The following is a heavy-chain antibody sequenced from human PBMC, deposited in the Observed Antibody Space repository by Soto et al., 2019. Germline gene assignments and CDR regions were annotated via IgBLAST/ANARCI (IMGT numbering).Heavy chain of an antibody. CDR2: LGGSNSDT. Sequence: LRLSCAASGFTFSDYAMSWVRQAPGKGLEWVSGLGGSNSDTHYAASVEGRFTVSRDNSKSTLFLQMNSLRVEDTAVYYCAKDKVDHNSVWDPFDIWGQGTLVTVSS. J-gene: IGHJ3*02. CDR3: AKDKVDHNSVWDPFDI. CDR1: GFTFSDYA. V-gene: IGHV3-23*01. D-gene: IGHD2-15*01.